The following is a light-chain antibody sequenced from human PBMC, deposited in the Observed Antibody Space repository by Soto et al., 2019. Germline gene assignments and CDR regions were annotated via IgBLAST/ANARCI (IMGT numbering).Light chain of an antibody. CDR3: QQLGNPAET. CDR2: GAS. Sequence: TKMTQSPSSLAASVGERVTLSCRASQGIGNALGWYPQKAGKPPKVLIYGASNLHCGLPLPVGGSGSGTDFALAFFSFQTEEWATCCWQQLGNPAETFVQRSRVDI. CDR1: QGIGNA. V-gene: IGKV1-6*01. J-gene: IGKJ1*01.